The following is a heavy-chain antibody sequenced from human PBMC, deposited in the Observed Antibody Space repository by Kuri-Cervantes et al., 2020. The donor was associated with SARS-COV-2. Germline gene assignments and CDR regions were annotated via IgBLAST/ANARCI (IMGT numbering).Heavy chain of an antibody. J-gene: IGHJ4*02. D-gene: IGHD3-22*01. V-gene: IGHV3-74*01. CDR1: GFTFSSYW. CDR2: INSDGSST. CDR3: ARDPDYYDSSAFDY. Sequence: GESLKISCAASGFTFSSYWMHWVRQAPGKGLVWVSRINSDGSSTSYADSVKGRFTISRDNSKNTLYLQMNSLRAEDTAVYYCARDPDYYDSSAFDYLGQGTLVTVSS.